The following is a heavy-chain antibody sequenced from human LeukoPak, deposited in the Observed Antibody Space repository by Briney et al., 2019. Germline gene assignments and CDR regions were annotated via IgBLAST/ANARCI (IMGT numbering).Heavy chain of an antibody. CDR1: GFTFSSYG. Sequence: PGGSLRLSCAASGFTFSSYGMHWVRQAPGKGLEWVAVISDDGMNEYYVDSVKGRFTISRDNSKNTLYLQMDSLRDEDTAVYYCAGGLLGCRRGSCYPTDYWGQGTLVTVSS. J-gene: IGHJ4*02. CDR3: AGGLLGCRRGSCYPTDY. D-gene: IGHD2-15*01. V-gene: IGHV3-30*03. CDR2: ISDDGMNE.